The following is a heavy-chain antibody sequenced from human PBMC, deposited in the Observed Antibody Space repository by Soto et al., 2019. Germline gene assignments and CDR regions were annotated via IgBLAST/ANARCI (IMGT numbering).Heavy chain of an antibody. CDR1: GYSFTSYW. Sequence: PGQSLKISCKGCGYSFTSYWNGWVRQMRGKGLEWLGIIYPGDSDNRYSPSFHGQGTISADKSISTAYLQWSSLKATDTAMYYCARCRYSNNYYSMDVWGQRTTDTVTS. CDR3: ARCRYSNNYYSMDV. CDR2: IYPGDSDN. J-gene: IGHJ6*02. D-gene: IGHD4-4*01. V-gene: IGHV5-51*01.